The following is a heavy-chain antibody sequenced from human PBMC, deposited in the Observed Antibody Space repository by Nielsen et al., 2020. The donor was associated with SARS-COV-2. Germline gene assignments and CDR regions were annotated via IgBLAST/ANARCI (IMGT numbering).Heavy chain of an antibody. V-gene: IGHV3-21*01. CDR3: ARGGGDFDY. CDR1: GFTFSSYS. J-gene: IGHJ4*02. D-gene: IGHD2-15*01. Sequence: GESLKISCAASGFTFSSYSMNWVRQAPGKGLEWVSSISSSSSYIYYADSVKGRFTISRDNAKNSLYLQMNSLRAEDTAVYYYARGGGDFDYWGQGTLVTVSS. CDR2: ISSSSSYI.